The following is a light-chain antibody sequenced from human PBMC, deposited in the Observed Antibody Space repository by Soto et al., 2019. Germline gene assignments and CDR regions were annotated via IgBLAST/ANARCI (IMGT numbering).Light chain of an antibody. Sequence: EIVLAQSPGSLSLSARERATLSCRASQSVSNNHLAWYQQKPGQTPRLLIYDASNRATGIPARFSGSGSGTDFTLTISSLEPGYFAVYYCQQRSNWPRTFGQGTKVDIK. CDR3: QQRSNWPRT. CDR1: QSVSNN. V-gene: IGKV3-11*01. CDR2: DAS. J-gene: IGKJ1*01.